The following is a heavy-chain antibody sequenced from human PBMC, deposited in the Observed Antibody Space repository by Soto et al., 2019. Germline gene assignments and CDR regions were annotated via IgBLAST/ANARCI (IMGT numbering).Heavy chain of an antibody. CDR2: INAGNGNT. CDR1: GYTFTSYG. J-gene: IGHJ4*02. CDR3: AKTDNNFWSYFYSFDS. Sequence: QVQLVQSGAEVKKPGASVKVSCKASGYTFTSYGIHWVRQAPGQGLEWMGWINAGNGNTKYSQKLQGTVTVTKDTSASTAYMELSSLRSEDTAVYYCAKTDNNFWSYFYSFDSWGQGTLVTVSS. D-gene: IGHD3-3*01. V-gene: IGHV1-3*01.